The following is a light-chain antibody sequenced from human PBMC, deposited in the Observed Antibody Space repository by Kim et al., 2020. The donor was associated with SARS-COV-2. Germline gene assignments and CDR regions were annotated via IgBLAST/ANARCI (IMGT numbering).Light chain of an antibody. CDR1: SSDVGAYNH. CDR2: EVS. Sequence: GQSVTISCTGTSSDVGAYNHVSWYQQHPGKAPKLMIYEVSERPSGVPDRFSGSKSGNTASLTVSGLQAEDEAEYYCNSFAGSYKFVFGTGTTVTVL. J-gene: IGLJ1*01. V-gene: IGLV2-8*01. CDR3: NSFAGSYKFV.